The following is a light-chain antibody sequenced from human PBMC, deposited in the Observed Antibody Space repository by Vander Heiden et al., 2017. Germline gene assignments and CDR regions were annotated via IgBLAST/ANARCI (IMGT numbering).Light chain of an antibody. J-gene: IGKJ2*01. CDR3: QQSYSTPYT. CDR2: AAS. V-gene: IGKV1-39*01. CDR1: QSISSY. Sequence: IQLSHSPSSLSASVGDRVTITCRASQSISSYLNWYQQKPGKAPKLLIYAASSLQSGVPSRFSGSGSGTDFTLTISSLQPEDFATYYCQQSYSTPYTFGQGTKLEIK.